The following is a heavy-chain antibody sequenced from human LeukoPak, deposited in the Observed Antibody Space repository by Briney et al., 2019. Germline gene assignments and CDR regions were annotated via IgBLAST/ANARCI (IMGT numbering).Heavy chain of an antibody. CDR3: ATPYVWGSYRFNGPYAFDI. CDR1: GYTLTELS. V-gene: IGHV1-24*01. Sequence: ASVKVSCKVSGYTLTELSMHWVRQAPGKGLEWMGGFDPEDGETIYAQKFQGRVTMTEDTSTDTAYMELSSLRSEDTAVYYCATPYVWGSYRFNGPYAFDIWGQGTMVTVSS. CDR2: FDPEDGET. D-gene: IGHD3-16*02. J-gene: IGHJ3*02.